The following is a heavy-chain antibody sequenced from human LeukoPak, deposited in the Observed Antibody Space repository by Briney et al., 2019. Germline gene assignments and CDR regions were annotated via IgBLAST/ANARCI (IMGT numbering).Heavy chain of an antibody. CDR1: RGTFSKYA. V-gene: IGHV1-69*10. CDR3: ARDDDRAREIDY. J-gene: IGHJ4*02. D-gene: IGHD3-22*01. Sequence: VKLSCKASRGTFSKYAISWVRQAPGQGLEWMGRIIPILNITHYAQKFQGRVTIAADKSTSTAYMELSSLRSEDTAVYYCARDDDRAREIDYWGQATVDTVSS. CDR2: IIPILNIT.